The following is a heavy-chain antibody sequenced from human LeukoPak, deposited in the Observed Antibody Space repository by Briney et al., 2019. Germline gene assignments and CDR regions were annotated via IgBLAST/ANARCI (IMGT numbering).Heavy chain of an antibody. D-gene: IGHD1-26*01. Sequence: GGSLRLSCAASGFTFSSYAMHWVRQAPGKGLEYVSAISSNGGSTYYANSVKGRFTISRDNSKNTLYLQMGSLRAEDMAVYYCAREPGRYRVGATYFDYWGQGTLVTVSS. CDR3: AREPGRYRVGATYFDY. CDR1: GFTFSSYA. J-gene: IGHJ4*02. CDR2: ISSNGGST. V-gene: IGHV3-64*01.